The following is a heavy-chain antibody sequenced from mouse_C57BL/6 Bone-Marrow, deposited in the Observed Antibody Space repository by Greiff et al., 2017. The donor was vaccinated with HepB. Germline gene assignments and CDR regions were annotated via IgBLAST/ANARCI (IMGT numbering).Heavy chain of an antibody. CDR1: GYAFTNYL. D-gene: IGHD2-3*01. J-gene: IGHJ2*01. Sequence: QVQLQQSGAELVRPGTSVKVSCKASGYAFTNYLIEWVKQRPGQGLEWIGVINPGSGGTNYNEKFKGKATLTADKASSTAYMQLSSLTSEDSAVYFCARSGWLLANFDYWGQGTTLTVSA. CDR3: ARSGWLLANFDY. CDR2: INPGSGGT. V-gene: IGHV1-54*01.